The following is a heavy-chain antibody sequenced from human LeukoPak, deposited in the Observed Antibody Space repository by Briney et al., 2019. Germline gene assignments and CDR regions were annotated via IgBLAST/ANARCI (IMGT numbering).Heavy chain of an antibody. CDR2: IWYDGSNK. Sequence: GESLKISCAASGFTLSSYGMHWVRQAPGKGLEWVAVIWYDGSNKYYADSVKGRFTISRDNSKNTLYLQMNSLRAEDTTVYYCAKATIVSGTYWYFDLWGRGTLVTVSS. J-gene: IGHJ2*01. CDR3: AKATIVSGTYWYFDL. CDR1: GFTLSSYG. V-gene: IGHV3-33*06. D-gene: IGHD3-9*01.